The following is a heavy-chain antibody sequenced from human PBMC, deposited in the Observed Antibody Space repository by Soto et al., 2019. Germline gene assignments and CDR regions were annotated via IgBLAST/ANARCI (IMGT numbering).Heavy chain of an antibody. CDR3: ARRYGPGFDY. CDR2: IYYSGST. CDR1: GGSISRXY. J-gene: IGHJ4*02. D-gene: IGHD4-17*01. V-gene: IGHV4-59*08. Sequence: PSETLSLTCTGSGGSISRXYWSWSRQPTGKGLEWIGYIYYSGSTNYNPSLKSRVTISVDTSKNQFSLKLSSVTAADTAVYYCARRYGPGFDYWGQGTLVPVSS.